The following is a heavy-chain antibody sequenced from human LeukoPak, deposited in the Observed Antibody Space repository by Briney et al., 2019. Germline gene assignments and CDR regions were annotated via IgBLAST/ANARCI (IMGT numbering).Heavy chain of an antibody. J-gene: IGHJ4*02. CDR1: GYTFTNYW. V-gene: IGHV5-51*01. Sequence: GESLKISCKGSGYTFTNYWIAWVRQRPGKGLEWMGIIYPGGSETRYDPSFQGQVTISADSSTSTAYLQWSSLRASDTAMYYCARASRDGYNQNFDHWGQGTLVTVSS. CDR3: ARASRDGYNQNFDH. CDR2: IYPGGSET. D-gene: IGHD5-24*01.